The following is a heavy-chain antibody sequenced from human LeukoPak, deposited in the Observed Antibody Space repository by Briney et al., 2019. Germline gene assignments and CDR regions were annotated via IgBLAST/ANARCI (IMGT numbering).Heavy chain of an antibody. CDR2: IWYDGSNK. V-gene: IGHV3-33*01. CDR1: GFTFSSYG. CDR3: ARGVGIYSFFDY. D-gene: IGHD5-12*01. J-gene: IGHJ4*02. Sequence: GGSLRLSCAASGFTFSSYGMHWVRQAPGKGLEWVAVIWYDGSNKYYADSVKGRFTISRDNSKNTLYLQMNSLRAEDTAVYYCARGVGIYSFFDYWGQGTLVTVSS.